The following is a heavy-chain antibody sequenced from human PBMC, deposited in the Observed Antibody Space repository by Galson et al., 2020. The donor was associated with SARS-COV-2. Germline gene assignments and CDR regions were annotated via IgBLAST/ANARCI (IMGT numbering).Heavy chain of an antibody. J-gene: IGHJ4*02. CDR2: IYYSGST. CDR3: ARAAQTYYDFWSGYYNDPHFDY. CDR1: GGSISSYY. V-gene: IGHV4-59*01. Sequence: SETLSLTCTVSGGSISSYYWSWIRKPPGKGLEWIGYIYYSGSTNYNPSLKSRVTISVYTSKNQFPLKLSSVTAADTAVYYCARAAQTYYDFWSGYYNDPHFDYWGQGTLVAVSS. D-gene: IGHD3-3*01.